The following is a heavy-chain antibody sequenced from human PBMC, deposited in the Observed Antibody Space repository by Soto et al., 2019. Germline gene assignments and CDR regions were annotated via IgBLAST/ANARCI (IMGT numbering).Heavy chain of an antibody. CDR1: GFTFSSYG. Sequence: QVQLVESGGGVVQPGRSLRLSCAASGFTFSSYGMHWVRQAPGKGLEWVAVISYDGSNKYYADSVKGRFTISRDNSKNTLYLQRNSLRAEDTAVYYCAKDLGEWEPYYYYSYGMDVWGQGTTVTVSS. D-gene: IGHD3-16*01. J-gene: IGHJ6*02. CDR3: AKDLGEWEPYYYYSYGMDV. V-gene: IGHV3-30*18. CDR2: ISYDGSNK.